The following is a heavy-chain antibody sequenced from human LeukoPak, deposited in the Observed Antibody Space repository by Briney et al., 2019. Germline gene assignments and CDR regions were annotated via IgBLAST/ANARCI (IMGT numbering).Heavy chain of an antibody. CDR1: GFTFTNAW. CDR2: IKSNTDGGTT. V-gene: IGHV3-15*01. J-gene: IGHJ4*02. CDR3: ATEYYGAYNY. Sequence: PGGSLRLSCAASGFTFTNAWMSWVRQAPGKGLEWVGRIKSNTDGGTTDYVAPVKGRFTISRDDSKDTLYLQMNSLKTEDIAVYFCATEYYGAYNYWGQGTPVTVSS. D-gene: IGHD4-17*01.